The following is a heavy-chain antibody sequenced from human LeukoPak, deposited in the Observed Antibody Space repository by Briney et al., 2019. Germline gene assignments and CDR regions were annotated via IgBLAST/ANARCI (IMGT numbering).Heavy chain of an antibody. V-gene: IGHV3-23*01. D-gene: IGHD4-17*01. CDR3: AKGDGERHPPLSLVY. CDR1: GFTFSSYA. CDR2: VSGSGGST. Sequence: GGSLRLSCAASGFTFSSYAMSWVRQAPGKGLEWVSAVSGSGGSTYYADSVKGRFTISRDNSKNTLYLQMNSLRAEDTAVYYCAKGDGERHPPLSLVYWGQGTLVTVSS. J-gene: IGHJ4*02.